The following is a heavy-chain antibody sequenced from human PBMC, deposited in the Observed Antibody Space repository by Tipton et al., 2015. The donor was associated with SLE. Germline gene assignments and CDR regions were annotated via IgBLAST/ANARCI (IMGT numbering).Heavy chain of an antibody. CDR1: GFTFSSHA. Sequence: SLRLSCAASGFTFSSHAMTWVRQAPGKGLEWVSGICASAGCTYYADSVKGRFTISRDNSKNTLYLQMNSLSAEDAAVYYCARDFYDSSGRLPFFYFDLWGQGTLVTVSS. CDR3: ARDFYDSSGRLPFFYFDL. J-gene: IGHJ5*02. CDR2: ICASAGCT. D-gene: IGHD3-22*01. V-gene: IGHV3-23*01.